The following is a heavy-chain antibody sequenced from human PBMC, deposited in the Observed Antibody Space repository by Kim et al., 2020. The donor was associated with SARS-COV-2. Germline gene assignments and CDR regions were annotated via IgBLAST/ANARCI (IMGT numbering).Heavy chain of an antibody. J-gene: IGHJ4*02. V-gene: IGHV4-30-4*01. Sequence: SETLSLTCTVSGGSISSGDYYWSWIRQPPGKGLEWIGYIYYSGSTYYNPSLKSRVTISVDTSKNQFSLKLSSVTAADTAVYYCARVGNYYDSSGYYSFDYWGQGTLVTVSS. D-gene: IGHD3-22*01. CDR3: ARVGNYYDSSGYYSFDY. CDR1: GGSISSGDYY. CDR2: IYYSGST.